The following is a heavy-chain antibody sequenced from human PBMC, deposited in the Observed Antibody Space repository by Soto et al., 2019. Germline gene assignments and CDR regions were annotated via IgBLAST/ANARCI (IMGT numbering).Heavy chain of an antibody. Sequence: SETLSLTCAVYGGSFSGYYWRWVRQPTGKGVEWIGEINHSGSTNYNPSLKSRVTISVDTSKNQFSLKLSSVTAADTAVYYCARGFAGSLAYWGQGTLFTAPQ. J-gene: IGHJ4*02. V-gene: IGHV4-34*01. CDR3: ARGFAGSLAY. CDR2: INHSGST. D-gene: IGHD2-21*01. CDR1: GGSFSGYY.